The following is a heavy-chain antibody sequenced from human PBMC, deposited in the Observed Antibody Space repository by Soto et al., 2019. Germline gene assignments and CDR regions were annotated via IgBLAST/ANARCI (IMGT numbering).Heavy chain of an antibody. D-gene: IGHD6-6*01. CDR2: ISWNSGSI. CDR3: AKGYPLEYSSSSGWGYFQH. J-gene: IGHJ1*01. V-gene: IGHV3-9*01. Sequence: GGSLRLSCAASGFTFDDYAMHWVRQAPGKGLEWVSGISWNSGSIGYADSVKDRFTISRDNAKNSLYLQMNSLRAEDTALYYCAKGYPLEYSSSSGWGYFQHWGQGTLVTVSS. CDR1: GFTFDDYA.